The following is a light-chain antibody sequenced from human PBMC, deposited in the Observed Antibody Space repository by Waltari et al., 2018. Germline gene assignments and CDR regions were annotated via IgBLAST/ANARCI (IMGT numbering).Light chain of an antibody. Sequence: EIVLTQSPATLSLSPGERATLSCRASQSVSSYLGWYQQKPGQAPRILIYGASNRATGIPAMFSGSGSGTDFTLTISSLEFEDFAVYYCQQRANWPLTFGGGTKVEIK. CDR2: GAS. CDR1: QSVSSY. V-gene: IGKV3-11*01. CDR3: QQRANWPLT. J-gene: IGKJ4*01.